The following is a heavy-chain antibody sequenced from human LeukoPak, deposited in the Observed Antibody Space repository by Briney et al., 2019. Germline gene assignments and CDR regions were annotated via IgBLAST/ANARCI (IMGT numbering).Heavy chain of an antibody. V-gene: IGHV1-24*01. CDR3: ASEYKYDSSGANAFDI. CDR2: FDPEDGET. Sequence: ASVKVSCKVSGYTLTELSMHWVRQAPGKGLEWMGGFDPEDGETIYAQKFQGRVTMTEDTSTDTAYMELSSLRSADTAVYYCASEYKYDSSGANAFDIWGQGTMVTVSS. CDR1: GYTLTELS. J-gene: IGHJ3*02. D-gene: IGHD3-22*01.